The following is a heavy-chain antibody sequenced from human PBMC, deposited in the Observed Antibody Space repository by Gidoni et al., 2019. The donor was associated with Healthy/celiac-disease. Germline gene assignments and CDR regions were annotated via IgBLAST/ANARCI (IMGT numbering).Heavy chain of an antibody. CDR2: ISWNSGSI. J-gene: IGHJ6*02. CDR1: GFTFDDYA. CDR3: AKVHYYGMDV. Sequence: EVQLVESGGGLVQPGRYLSLSCADSGFTFDDYAMHWVRQAPGKGLEWVSGISWNSGSIGYADSVKGRFTISRDNAKNSLYLQMNSLRAEDTALYYCAKVHYYGMDVWGQGTTVTVSS. V-gene: IGHV3-9*01.